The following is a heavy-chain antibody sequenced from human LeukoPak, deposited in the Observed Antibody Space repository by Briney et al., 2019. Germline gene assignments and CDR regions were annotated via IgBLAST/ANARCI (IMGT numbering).Heavy chain of an antibody. CDR1: GFIVSNDY. Sequence: PGRSLRLSCAASGFIVSNDYMSWVRQAPGKGLEWVSVIYRGGSAYYADSVKGRFTISRDNSKNTLYLQMNSLRAEDTAVYYCARHVVPAAMYYYYYMDVWGKGTTVTVSS. V-gene: IGHV3-53*01. CDR2: IYRGGSA. J-gene: IGHJ6*03. D-gene: IGHD2-2*01. CDR3: ARHVVPAAMYYYYYMDV.